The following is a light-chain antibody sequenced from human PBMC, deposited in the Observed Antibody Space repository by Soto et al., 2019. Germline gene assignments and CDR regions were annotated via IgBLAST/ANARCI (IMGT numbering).Light chain of an antibody. CDR3: SSNSSSNSLEGV. Sequence: QSALTQPASVSGSPGQSITISCTGTSSDVGAYIYVSWYQHHPGKAPKLMIYDVSNRPSGVSNRFSGSKSGNTASLTISGLQADDEADYFCSSNSSSNSLEGVFGTGTKLTVL. CDR2: DVS. V-gene: IGLV2-14*03. J-gene: IGLJ1*01. CDR1: SSDVGAYIY.